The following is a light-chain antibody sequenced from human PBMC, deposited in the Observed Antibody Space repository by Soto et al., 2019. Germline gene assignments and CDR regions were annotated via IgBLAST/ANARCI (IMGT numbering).Light chain of an antibody. V-gene: IGKV3-20*01. CDR1: QSVSSSY. CDR3: QPYGSSPWT. J-gene: IGKJ1*01. Sequence: EIVLTRSPGTLSLSPGERATLSCRASQSVSSSYLAWYQQKPGQAPRPLIYGASSRAIGNPARFSGSGSGTDFTLTISRLEPEDFAVYYCQPYGSSPWTFGQGTKVEIK. CDR2: GAS.